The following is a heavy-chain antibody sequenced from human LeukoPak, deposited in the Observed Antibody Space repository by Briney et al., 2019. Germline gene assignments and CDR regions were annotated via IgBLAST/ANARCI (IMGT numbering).Heavy chain of an antibody. V-gene: IGHV4-59*08. CDR1: GGSINSYY. CDR2: IDDSGNT. Sequence: SETLSLTCIVSGGSINSYYWSWIRQPPGKGLEWIAYIDDSGNTNYNPSLKSRVTISVDTSRNDFFLKVNYVAAADTAVYYCARHLAARLGGARFSDYWGQGTLVTVSS. J-gene: IGHJ4*02. D-gene: IGHD2-21*01. CDR3: ARHLAARLGGARFSDY.